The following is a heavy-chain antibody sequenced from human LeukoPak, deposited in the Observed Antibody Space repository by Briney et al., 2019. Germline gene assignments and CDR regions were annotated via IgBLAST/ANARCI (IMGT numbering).Heavy chain of an antibody. D-gene: IGHD6-19*01. Sequence: PGGSLRLSCAASGFTFSSYAMSWVRQAPGKGLEWVSAISGSGGSTYYADSVKGRFTISRDNSKNTLYLLMNSLRAEDTAVYYCAKDRGSGWFYFDYWGQGTLVTVSS. CDR3: AKDRGSGWFYFDY. V-gene: IGHV3-23*01. J-gene: IGHJ4*02. CDR1: GFTFSSYA. CDR2: ISGSGGST.